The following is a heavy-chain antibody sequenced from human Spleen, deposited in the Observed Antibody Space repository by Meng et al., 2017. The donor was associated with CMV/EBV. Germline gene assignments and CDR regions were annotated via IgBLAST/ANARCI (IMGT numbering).Heavy chain of an antibody. D-gene: IGHD3-22*01. CDR3: ARVLGYYESGGSRWTYTWFDP. CDR1: GDTLRSSV. J-gene: IGHJ5*02. Sequence: SVKVSCKASGDTLRSSVINWVRQAPGQGLEWMGGIIPIFGTAIYAQKFQGRVTITTDESTSTAYMELSSLRSEDTAVYFCARVLGYYESGGSRWTYTWFDPWGQGTLVTVSS. CDR2: IIPIFGTA. V-gene: IGHV1-69*05.